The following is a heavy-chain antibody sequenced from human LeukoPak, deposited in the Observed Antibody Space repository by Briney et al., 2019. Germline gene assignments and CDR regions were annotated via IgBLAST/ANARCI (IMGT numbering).Heavy chain of an antibody. CDR3: ARLKIGMYYYYGMDV. CDR2: VSHDGDT. J-gene: IGHJ6*02. CDR1: GMSLSDY. V-gene: IGHV4-34*01. D-gene: IGHD1-14*01. Sequence: PSETLSLTCGVSGMSLSDYWTWIRQSPGKGLEWIGEVSHDGDTNYNPSLKSRVSISVDTSKNQFSLKLSSVTAADTAVYYCARLKIGMYYYYGMDVWGQGTTVTVSS.